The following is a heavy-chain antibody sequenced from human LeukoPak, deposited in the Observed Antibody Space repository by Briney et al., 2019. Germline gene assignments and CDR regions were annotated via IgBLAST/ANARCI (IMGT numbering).Heavy chain of an antibody. V-gene: IGHV3-23*01. J-gene: IGHJ4*02. CDR1: GFTFSTFA. CDR3: ARGSLVHYYGSGSYRIRAGFDS. Sequence: GGSLRLSCAASGFTFSTFAMIWVRQPPGKGLEWVSSIFPSGGEIHYADSVRGRFTISRDNSKSTLYLQMNSLRAEDTAVYYCARGSLVHYYGSGSYRIRAGFDSWGQGTLVTVSS. D-gene: IGHD3-10*01. CDR2: IFPSGGEI.